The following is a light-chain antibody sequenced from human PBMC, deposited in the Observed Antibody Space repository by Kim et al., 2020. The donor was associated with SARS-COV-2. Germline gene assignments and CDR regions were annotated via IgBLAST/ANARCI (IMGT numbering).Light chain of an antibody. CDR2: KAS. Sequence: ASVGDRVTITCRASQNINSWLAWYQQKPGKAPNLLIYKASNLETGVPSRFSGSGSGTEFTLTISSLQPDDFASYYCQQYNSYSLTFGPGTKVDIK. J-gene: IGKJ3*01. CDR3: QQYNSYSLT. CDR1: QNINSW. V-gene: IGKV1-5*03.